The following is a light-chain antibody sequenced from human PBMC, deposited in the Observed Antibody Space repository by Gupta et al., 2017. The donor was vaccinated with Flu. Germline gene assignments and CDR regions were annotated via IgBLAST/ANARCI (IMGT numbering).Light chain of an antibody. V-gene: IGKV3-11*01. CDR3: QQCSNPLT. CDR1: HSVSSY. Sequence: SPATLSLSPGERATLSCRDSHSVSSYLEWYQQKPGQAPRLIIYDASNRATGIPDRFSGSGYGTDFTLTSSSREHEDFAVYYGQQCSNPLTFGEGTPLEIK. J-gene: IGKJ5*01. CDR2: DAS.